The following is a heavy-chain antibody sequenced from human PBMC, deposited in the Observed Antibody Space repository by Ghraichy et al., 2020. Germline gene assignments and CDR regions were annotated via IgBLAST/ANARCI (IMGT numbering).Heavy chain of an antibody. CDR2: IYYSGST. CDR1: GGSISSYY. Sequence: SETLSLTCTVSGGSISSYYWSWIRQPPGKGLEWIGYIYYSGSTNYNPSLKSRVTISVDTSKNQFSLKLSSVTAADTAVYYCARHYYDSSGYGAFDIWGQGTMVTVSS. CDR3: ARHYYDSSGYGAFDI. J-gene: IGHJ3*02. D-gene: IGHD3-22*01. V-gene: IGHV4-59*01.